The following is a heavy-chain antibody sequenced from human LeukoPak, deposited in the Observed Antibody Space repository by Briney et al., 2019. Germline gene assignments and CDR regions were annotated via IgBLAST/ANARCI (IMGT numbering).Heavy chain of an antibody. CDR1: GFTVSSNY. D-gene: IGHD2-2*01. J-gene: IGHJ3*02. V-gene: IGHV3-66*01. CDR3: AKWGEVPAAIYGFDT. Sequence: AGGSLRLSCAASGFTVSSNYMSWVRQAPGKGLEWVSVIYSGGSTYYADSVKGRFTISRDNSKNTLYLQMNSLRAEDTAVYYCAKWGEVPAAIYGFDTWGQGTMVTVSS. CDR2: IYSGGST.